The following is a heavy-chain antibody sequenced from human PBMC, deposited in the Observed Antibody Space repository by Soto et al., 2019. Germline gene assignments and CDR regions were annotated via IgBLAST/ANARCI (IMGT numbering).Heavy chain of an antibody. CDR2: ISSSGSAI. CDR1: GFILSDYY. V-gene: IGHV3-11*01. J-gene: IGHJ4*02. Sequence: PGGSLRLSCAASGFILSDYYMSWIRQAPGKGLEWVSYISSSGSAIYYADSVKGRFTISRDTAKNSLFLQMNSLRAEDTAVYYCASSSGDYGVVNYWGQGTLVTVSS. D-gene: IGHD4-17*01. CDR3: ASSSGDYGVVNY.